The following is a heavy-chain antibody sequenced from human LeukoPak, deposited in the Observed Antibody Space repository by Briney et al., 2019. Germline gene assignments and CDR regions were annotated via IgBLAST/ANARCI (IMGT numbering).Heavy chain of an antibody. Sequence: GGSLRLSCAASGFTFNSYWMSWVRQAPGKGLEWVANIKQDGSEKYYVDSVKGRLTISRDNAKNSLYLQMNSLRAEDTAVYYCARARRYLGYCSGGSCYGYFDYWGQGTLVTVSS. CDR2: IKQDGSEK. CDR3: ARARRYLGYCSGGSCYGYFDY. J-gene: IGHJ4*02. CDR1: GFTFNSYW. D-gene: IGHD2-15*01. V-gene: IGHV3-7*01.